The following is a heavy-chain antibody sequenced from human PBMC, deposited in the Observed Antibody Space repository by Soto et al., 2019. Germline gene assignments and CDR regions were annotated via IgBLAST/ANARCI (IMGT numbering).Heavy chain of an antibody. J-gene: IGHJ6*02. CDR1: GGTFSSYS. V-gene: IGHV1-69*06. CDR3: ARERSYDYAMDV. CDR2: VIPICGKP. Sequence: VQLVQPGAALKKSGSPVKVSCTASGGTFSSYSINWVRQAPGQGLEWMGGVIPICGKPTYAQKFQVRLTITSDKSTSTAYMELTRLRYEEPAVYYCARERSYDYAMDVWGQGTTVTVSS.